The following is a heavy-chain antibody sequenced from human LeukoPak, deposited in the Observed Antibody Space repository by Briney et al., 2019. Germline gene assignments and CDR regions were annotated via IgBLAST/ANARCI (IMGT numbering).Heavy chain of an antibody. CDR3: ARLKFYDSTGYSPGHYMDV. CDR2: LYPGVST. Sequence: SETLSLTCTVSGGPIYSYYWSWIRQTAGRGLEWIGRLYPGVSTNYNPSLKSRVTMSVDTSKNQFALKLSAVTAADTAVYYCARLKFYDSTGYSPGHYMDVWGKGTTVTVSS. D-gene: IGHD3-22*01. CDR1: GGPIYSYY. V-gene: IGHV4-4*07. J-gene: IGHJ6*03.